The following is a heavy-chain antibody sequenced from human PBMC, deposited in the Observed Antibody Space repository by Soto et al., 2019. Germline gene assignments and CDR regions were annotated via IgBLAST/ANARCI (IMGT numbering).Heavy chain of an antibody. D-gene: IGHD3-10*01. CDR2: IIPRTDIA. V-gene: IGHV1-69*08. J-gene: IGHJ4*02. CDR3: ARDYYYGSGSSMDIFDS. CDR1: RDTFNTYT. Sequence: QVQLLQSGPEVKKPGSSVKVSCKASRDTFNTYTITWVRQAPGQGLEWMGRIIPRTDIANYAQKFQDRVSITADRCTSTAYMELSSLRFDDTAVYYCARDYYYGSGSSMDIFDSGGQGTLVTVSS.